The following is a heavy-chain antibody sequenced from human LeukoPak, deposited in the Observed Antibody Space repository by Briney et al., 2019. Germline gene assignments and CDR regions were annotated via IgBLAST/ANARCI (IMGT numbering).Heavy chain of an antibody. CDR1: GFTFSSYA. D-gene: IGHD4-17*01. J-gene: IGHJ4*02. CDR2: ISYDGSNK. V-gene: IGHV3-30*04. Sequence: LPGGSLRLSCAASGFTFSSYAMHWVRQPPGKGLEWVAVISYDGSNKYYADSVKGRFTISRDNSKNTLYLQMNSLRAEDTAVYYCARGSKSYGDYIRSRIHYFDYWGQGTLVTVSS. CDR3: ARGSKSYGDYIRSRIHYFDY.